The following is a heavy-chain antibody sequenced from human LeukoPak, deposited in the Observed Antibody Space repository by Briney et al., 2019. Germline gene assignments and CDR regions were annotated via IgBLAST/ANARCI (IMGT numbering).Heavy chain of an antibody. V-gene: IGHV1-18*01. J-gene: IGHJ4*02. CDR2: ISTYNGNT. CDR1: GYTFTSYS. CDR3: ARDMTIFGVVTEPYYFDY. D-gene: IGHD3-3*01. Sequence: GASVKVSCKASGYTFTSYSISWVRQAPGQGLEWMGWISTYNGNTNYAQKFQGRVTMTTDTSTSTAYMELRSLRSDDTAVYYCARDMTIFGVVTEPYYFDYWGQGTLVTVSS.